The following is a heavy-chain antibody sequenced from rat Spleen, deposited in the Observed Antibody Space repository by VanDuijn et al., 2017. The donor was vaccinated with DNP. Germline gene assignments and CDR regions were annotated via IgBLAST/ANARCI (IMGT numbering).Heavy chain of an antibody. V-gene: IGHV5-22*01. J-gene: IGHJ2*01. CDR2: ISYDGGRT. D-gene: IGHD1-4*01. Sequence: EVRLVESGGDLVQPGRSLKLSCAASGFIISDYYMAWVRQAPTKGLEWVAYISYDGGRTYNGDSVKGRFTISRDNAKNTLYLQMSSLRSEDTATYYCARHVLPLRVWDYWGQGVMVTVSS. CDR1: GFIISDYY. CDR3: ARHVLPLRVWDY.